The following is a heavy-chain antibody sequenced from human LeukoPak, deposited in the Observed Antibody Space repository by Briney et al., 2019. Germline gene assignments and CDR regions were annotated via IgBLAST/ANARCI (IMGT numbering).Heavy chain of an antibody. CDR3: ASSDSSGAFDI. V-gene: IGHV3-20*04. CDR2: INWNGGST. Sequence: ETLSLTCTVSGGSISSYYWSWVRQAPGKGLEWVSGINWNGGSTGYADSVKGRFTISRDNAKNSLYLQMNSLRAEDTALYYCASSDSSGAFDIWGQGTMVTVSS. J-gene: IGHJ3*02. D-gene: IGHD3-22*01. CDR1: GGSISSYY.